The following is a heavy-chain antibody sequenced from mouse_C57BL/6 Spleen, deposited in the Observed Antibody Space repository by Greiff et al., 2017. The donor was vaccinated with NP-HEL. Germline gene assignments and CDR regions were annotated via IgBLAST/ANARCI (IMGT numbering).Heavy chain of an antibody. D-gene: IGHD2-4*01. CDR3: ARTRLRLKAMDY. CDR2: IYPSDSET. CDR1: GYTFTSYW. V-gene: IGHV1-61*01. J-gene: IGHJ4*01. Sequence: VKLQQPGAELVRPGSSVKLSCKASGYTFTSYWMDWVKQRPGQGLEWIGNIYPSDSETHYNQKFKDKATLTVDKSSSTAYMQLSSLTSEDSAVYYCARTRLRLKAMDYWGQGTSVTVSS.